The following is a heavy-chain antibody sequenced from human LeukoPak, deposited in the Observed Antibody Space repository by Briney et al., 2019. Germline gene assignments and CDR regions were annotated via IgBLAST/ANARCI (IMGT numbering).Heavy chain of an antibody. D-gene: IGHD5-24*01. CDR2: ISSSSSYI. CDR3: ARGPKMARSHWFDP. J-gene: IGHJ5*02. V-gene: IGHV3-21*01. Sequence: GGSLRLSCAASGFTFSSYSMNWVRQAPGKGLEWVSSISSSSSYIYYADSVKGRFTISRDNAKNSLYLQMNSLRAEDTAVYYCARGPKMARSHWFDPWGQGTLVTVSS. CDR1: GFTFSSYS.